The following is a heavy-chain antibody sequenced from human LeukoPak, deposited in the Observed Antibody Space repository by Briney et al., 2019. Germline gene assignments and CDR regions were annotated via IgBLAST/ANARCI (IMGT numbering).Heavy chain of an antibody. V-gene: IGHV1-18*01. D-gene: IGHD3-22*01. CDR3: ARDEYYYDSSGYHPQNWFDP. CDR2: ISAYNGNT. J-gene: IGHJ5*02. CDR1: GYTFTSYG. Sequence: GASVKVSCKASGYTFTSYGISWVRQVPRQGLEWMGWISAYNGNTNYAQKLQGRVTMTTDTSTSTAYMELRSLRSDDTAVYYCARDEYYYDSSGYHPQNWFDPWGQGTLVTVSS.